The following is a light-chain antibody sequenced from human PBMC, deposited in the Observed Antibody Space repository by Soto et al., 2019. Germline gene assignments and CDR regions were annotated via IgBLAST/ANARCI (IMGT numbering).Light chain of an antibody. V-gene: IGKV3-20*01. Sequence: EIVLTQSPGTLSLSPGERATLSCRASQSVSINFLAWYQQKPGQAPRLLIYGASGRATGIPDRFSGSGSGTDFTLTISRLEPEDVATYYCLQLNTYPWTFGQGTKVEIK. CDR3: LQLNTYPWT. CDR2: GAS. J-gene: IGKJ1*01. CDR1: QSVSINF.